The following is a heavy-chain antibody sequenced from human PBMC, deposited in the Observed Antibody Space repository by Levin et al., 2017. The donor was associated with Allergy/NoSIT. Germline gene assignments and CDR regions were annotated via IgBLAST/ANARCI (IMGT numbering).Heavy chain of an antibody. CDR1: GGSFSGYY. J-gene: IGHJ6*02. CDR2: INHSGST. V-gene: IGHV4-34*01. CDR3: ARSPLWSGYYPPYYCGMDV. D-gene: IGHD3-3*01. Sequence: SQTLSLTCAVYGGSFSGYYWSWIRQPPGKGLEWIGEINHSGSTNYNPSLKSRVTISVDTSKNQFSLKLSSVTAADTAVYYCARSPLWSGYYPPYYCGMDVWGQGTTVTVSS.